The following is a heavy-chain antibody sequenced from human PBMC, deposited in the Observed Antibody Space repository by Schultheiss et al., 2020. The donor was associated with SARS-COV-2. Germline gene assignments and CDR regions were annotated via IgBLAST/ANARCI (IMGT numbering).Heavy chain of an antibody. V-gene: IGHV4-34*01. J-gene: IGHJ4*02. CDR2: INHSGST. CDR1: GGSFSGFY. CDR3: ARDVAGGFFDY. Sequence: SETLSLTCGVYGGSFSGFYWNWIRQPPGKGLEWIGEINHSGSTNYNSSLKSRVTISLDTSKNQFSLKLSSVTAADTAVYYCARDVAGGFFDYWGQGTLVTVSS. D-gene: IGHD3-10*01.